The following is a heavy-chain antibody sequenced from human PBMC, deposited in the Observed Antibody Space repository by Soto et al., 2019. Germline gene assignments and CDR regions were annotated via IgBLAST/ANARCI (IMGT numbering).Heavy chain of an antibody. CDR1: GFTFSSYW. Sequence: GGSLRLSCAASGFTFSSYWMSWVRQAPGKGLEWVANIKQDGSEKYYVDSVKGRFTISRDNAKNSLYLQMNSLRAEDTAVYYCAGYGELLRFLEWSNYYYYYMDVWGRGTTVTVSS. CDR2: IKQDGSEK. D-gene: IGHD3-3*01. CDR3: AGYGELLRFLEWSNYYYYYMDV. J-gene: IGHJ6*03. V-gene: IGHV3-7*01.